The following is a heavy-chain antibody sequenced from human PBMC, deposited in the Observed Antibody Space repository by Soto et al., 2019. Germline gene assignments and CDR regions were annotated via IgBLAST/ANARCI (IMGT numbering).Heavy chain of an antibody. Sequence: GESLKISCKGSGYSFTSYWIGWVRQMPGKGLEWMGIIYPGDSDTRYSPSFQGQVTISADKSISTAYLQWSSLKASDTAMYYCARAPFERYYYGSGSYYPVDYWGQGTLVTVSS. CDR2: IYPGDSDT. V-gene: IGHV5-51*01. D-gene: IGHD3-10*01. J-gene: IGHJ4*02. CDR1: GYSFTSYW. CDR3: ARAPFERYYYGSGSYYPVDY.